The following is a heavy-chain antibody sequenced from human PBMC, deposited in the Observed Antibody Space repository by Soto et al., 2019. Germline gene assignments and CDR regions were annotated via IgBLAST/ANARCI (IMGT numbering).Heavy chain of an antibody. V-gene: IGHV2-5*02. D-gene: IGHD5-18*01. J-gene: IGHJ4*02. CDR2: IYWDDNN. Sequence: SGPTLVKPTQTLTLTCTFSGFSLSVSGVAVGWIRQPPGKALECLSHIYWDDNNRYSQSLKGRLTITKDNSKNQVVLTMTNVDPVDTATYYCAYTASPPMGGPSSFDYWGQGILVTVSS. CDR3: AYTASPPMGGPSSFDY. CDR1: GFSLSVSGVA.